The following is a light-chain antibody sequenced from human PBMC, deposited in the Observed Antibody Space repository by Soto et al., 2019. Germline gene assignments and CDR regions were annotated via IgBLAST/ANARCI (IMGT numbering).Light chain of an antibody. J-gene: IGKJ4*01. CDR2: DAS. CDR3: QQRRNCSPST. V-gene: IGKV3-11*01. CDR1: QSVSSN. Sequence: EIVLTQSPATLSLSPGERATLSCRASQSVSSNFASYQQQHGQAPSLLLYDASHKATGIPARFSGSGSGTAFTLTISSLEPEDFAVYYCQQRRNCSPSTFGVGTKLEIK.